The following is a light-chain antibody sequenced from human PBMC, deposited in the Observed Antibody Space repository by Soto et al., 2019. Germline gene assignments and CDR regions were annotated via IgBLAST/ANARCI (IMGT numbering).Light chain of an antibody. CDR2: GAS. Sequence: EIVLTQSPGTLSLSPGERATLSCRASQSVSSTYVAWYQQKPSQPPSLLIHGASSRAAGIPDRFSGSGSGKAFPFPISSGELEVFAFYSCKKYGSSPPFAKGTKVK. J-gene: IGKJ1*01. CDR1: QSVSSTY. CDR3: KKYGSSPP. V-gene: IGKV3-20*01.